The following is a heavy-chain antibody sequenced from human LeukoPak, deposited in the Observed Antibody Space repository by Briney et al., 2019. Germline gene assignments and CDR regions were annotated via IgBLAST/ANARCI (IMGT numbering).Heavy chain of an antibody. Sequence: GASVKVSCKASGYTFTSYAMHWVRQAPGQRLEWMGWINAGNGNTKYSQKFQGRVTITRDTSASTAYMELSSLRSEDTAVYYCARDLRGITIFSPPSNWFDPWGQGTLVTVSS. CDR2: INAGNGNT. J-gene: IGHJ5*02. V-gene: IGHV1-3*01. CDR1: GYTFTSYA. CDR3: ARDLRGITIFSPPSNWFDP. D-gene: IGHD3-9*01.